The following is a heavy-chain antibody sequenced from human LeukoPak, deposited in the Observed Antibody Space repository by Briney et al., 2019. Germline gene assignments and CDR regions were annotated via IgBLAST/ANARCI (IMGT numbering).Heavy chain of an antibody. CDR3: AKESSGWFDAFDI. V-gene: IGHV3-23*01. Sequence: GGSLRLSCAASAVTFSDYAMSWVRQAPGKGLECVSTISDSGDSTYYADSVKGRFTISRDNSKNTLYLQMNSLRAEDTAVYYCAKESSGWFDAFDIWGQGTMVIVSS. J-gene: IGHJ3*02. CDR2: ISDSGDST. D-gene: IGHD6-19*01. CDR1: AVTFSDYA.